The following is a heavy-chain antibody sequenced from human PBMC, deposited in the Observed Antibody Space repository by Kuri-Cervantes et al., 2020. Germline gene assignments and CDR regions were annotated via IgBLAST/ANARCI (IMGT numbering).Heavy chain of an antibody. J-gene: IGHJ5*02. V-gene: IGHV4-30-2*01. CDR2: IYHSGST. Sequence: SETLSLTCAVSGGSISSGGYSWSWIRQPPGKGLEWIGYIYHSGSTHYNPSLKSRVTISVDRSKNQFSLKLSSVTAADTAVYYCARQHPYYYDSSGYYRGDWFDPWGQGTLVTVSS. CDR1: GGSISSGGYS. D-gene: IGHD3-22*01. CDR3: ARQHPYYYDSSGYYRGDWFDP.